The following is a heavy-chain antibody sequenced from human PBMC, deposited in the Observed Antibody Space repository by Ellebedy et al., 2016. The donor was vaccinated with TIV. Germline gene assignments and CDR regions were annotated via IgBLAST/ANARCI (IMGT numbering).Heavy chain of an antibody. V-gene: IGHV4-34*01. CDR1: GGSFSGYY. D-gene: IGHD2-21*02. J-gene: IGHJ2*01. CDR2: INHSGST. CDR3: ARGYGDYYSSWYFDL. Sequence: SETLSLXCAVYGGSFSGYYWSWIRQPPGKGLEWIGEINHSGSTNYNPSLKSRVTISVDTSKNQFSLKLSSVTAADTAVYYCARGYGDYYSSWYFDLWGRGTLVTVSS.